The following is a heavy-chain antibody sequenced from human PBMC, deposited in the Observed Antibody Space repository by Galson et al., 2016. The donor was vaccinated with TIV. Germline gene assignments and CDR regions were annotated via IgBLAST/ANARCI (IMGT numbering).Heavy chain of an antibody. V-gene: IGHV4-4*07. J-gene: IGHJ4*02. CDR2: IFTDGTT. CDR1: GGSVSRYY. CDR3: ATVNTNSRKYFDY. D-gene: IGHD5-18*01. Sequence: ETLSLTCSVSGGSVSRYYWSWVRQFPGKGLEWIGRIFTDGTTTYNPSLKSRVAISVDTSRRQFSLRLRSVTAADTALYYCATVNTNSRKYFDYWGQGIQVTVS.